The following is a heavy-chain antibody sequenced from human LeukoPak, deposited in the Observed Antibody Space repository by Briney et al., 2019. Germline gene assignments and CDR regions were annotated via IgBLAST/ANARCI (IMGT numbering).Heavy chain of an antibody. CDR3: ARHGTYYYDSSGYYSFDY. D-gene: IGHD3-22*01. J-gene: IGHJ4*02. CDR2: INHSGST. Sequence: PSETLSLTCAVYGGSFSVYYWSWIRQPPGKGLEWIGEINHSGSTNYNPSLKSRVTISVDTSKNQFSLKLSSVTAADTAVYYCARHGTYYYDSSGYYSFDYWGQGTLVTVSS. V-gene: IGHV4-34*01. CDR1: GGSFSVYY.